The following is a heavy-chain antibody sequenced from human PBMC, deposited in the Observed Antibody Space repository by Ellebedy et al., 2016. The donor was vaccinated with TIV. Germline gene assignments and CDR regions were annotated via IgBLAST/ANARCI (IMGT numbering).Heavy chain of an antibody. CDR3: ARDLGGSYYYYFDY. Sequence: GESLKISXAASGFTFSSYSMNWVRQAPGKGLEWVSYISSSSSTIYYADSVKGRFTISRDNAKNSLYLQMNSLRDKDTAVYYCARDLGGSYYYYFDYWGQGTLVTVSS. J-gene: IGHJ4*02. D-gene: IGHD1-26*01. V-gene: IGHV3-48*02. CDR2: ISSSSSTI. CDR1: GFTFSSYS.